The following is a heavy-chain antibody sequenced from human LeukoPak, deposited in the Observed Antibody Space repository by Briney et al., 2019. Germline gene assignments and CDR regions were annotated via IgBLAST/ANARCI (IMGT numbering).Heavy chain of an antibody. CDR1: GFTFSDHY. D-gene: IGHD6-19*01. V-gene: IGHV3-23*01. Sequence: GGSLRLSCAASGFTFSDHYMDWVRQAPGKGLEWVSAISGSGGSTYYADSVKGRFTISRDNSKNTLYLQMNSLRAEDTAVYYCAKDRDSSGWYPIWFDPWGQGTLVTVSS. CDR3: AKDRDSSGWYPIWFDP. J-gene: IGHJ5*02. CDR2: ISGSGGST.